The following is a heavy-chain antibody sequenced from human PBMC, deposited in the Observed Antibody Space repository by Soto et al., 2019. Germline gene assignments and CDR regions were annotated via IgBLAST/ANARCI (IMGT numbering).Heavy chain of an antibody. CDR3: ARFRGDCSRTSCYRTSVDYYYYMDV. J-gene: IGHJ6*03. CDR1: GGSISSGCYY. CDR2: IYYSGST. D-gene: IGHD2-2*01. Sequence: PSETLSLTCTVSGGSISSGCYYWSWIRQHPGKGLEWIGYIYYSGSTNYNPSLKSRVTMSVDTSQSQFSLKVSSVTAADTAVYYCARFRGDCSRTSCYRTSVDYYYYMDVWGKGTTVTVSS. V-gene: IGHV4-61*01.